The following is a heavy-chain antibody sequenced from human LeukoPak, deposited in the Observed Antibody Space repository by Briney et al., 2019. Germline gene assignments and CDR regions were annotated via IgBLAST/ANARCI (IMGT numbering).Heavy chain of an antibody. V-gene: IGHV4-30-4*01. CDR2: IYYSGST. D-gene: IGHD3-9*01. J-gene: IGHJ4*02. CDR3: DRKTGYDILTGYFIYYFDY. CDR1: GGSISSGDYY. Sequence: PSQTLSLTCTVSGGSISSGDYYWSWIRQPPGKGLEWVGDIYYSGSTYYNPSLKSRVTISVDTSKNQFSLKLSSVTAADTAVYYCDRKTGYDILTGYFIYYFDYWGQGTLVTVSS.